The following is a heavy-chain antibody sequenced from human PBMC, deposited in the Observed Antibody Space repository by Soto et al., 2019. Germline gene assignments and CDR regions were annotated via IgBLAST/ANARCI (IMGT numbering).Heavy chain of an antibody. CDR3: ARWGTTGGLDV. CDR1: GFTFRNYV. CDR2: TSYDGTNN. V-gene: IGHV3-30*19. Sequence: QVQLVESGGGVVQPGTSLRLSCVGSGFTFRNYVIHWVRQAPGKGLEWVALTSYDGTNNYYGDSVKGRFTISRDNSKNTVDLQMDSLRLEDTSLYYCARWGTTGGLDVWGPGTLVSVSS. J-gene: IGHJ4*02. D-gene: IGHD3-16*01.